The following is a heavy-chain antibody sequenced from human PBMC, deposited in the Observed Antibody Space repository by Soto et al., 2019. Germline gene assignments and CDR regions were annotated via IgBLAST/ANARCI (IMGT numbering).Heavy chain of an antibody. CDR1: GGSFDSGDYY. V-gene: IGHV4-30-4*01. Sequence: SETLSLTCSVSGGSFDSGDYYWHWIRQPPGKFLEYIGYVYYTGSTYYNPSLKSRFPISLDTSENQFSLKLNSVTAADTAVYFCAWSSSPSHSYGLDVWGKGTTVTVSS. D-gene: IGHD6-6*01. J-gene: IGHJ6*04. CDR2: VYYTGST. CDR3: AWSSSPSHSYGLDV.